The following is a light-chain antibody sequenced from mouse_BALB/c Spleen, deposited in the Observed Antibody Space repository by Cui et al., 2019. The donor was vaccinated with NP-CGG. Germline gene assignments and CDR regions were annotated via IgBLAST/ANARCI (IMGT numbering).Light chain of an antibody. V-gene: IGLV1*01. J-gene: IGLJ1*01. CDR1: TGAVTTSNY. Sequence: AVFTQASALTTSPGETVTLTCRSSTGAVTTSNYANWVQEKPDHLFTGLIGGTNNRTPGVPARFSGSLIGDKAVLTITGAQTEDETIYFCALWYSNHWVFGGGTKLTVL. CDR3: ALWYSNHWV. CDR2: GTN.